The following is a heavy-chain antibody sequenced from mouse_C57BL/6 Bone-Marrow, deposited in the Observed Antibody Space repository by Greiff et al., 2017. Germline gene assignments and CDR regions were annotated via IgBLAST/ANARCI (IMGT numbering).Heavy chain of an antibody. D-gene: IGHD1-1*01. V-gene: IGHV1-72*01. CDR3: ASAPITTVVATDY. Sequence: VQLQQPGAELVKPGASVKLSCKASGYTFTSYWMHWVKQRPGRGLEWIGRIDPNSGGTKYNEKFKSKATLTVDKPSSTAYMQLSSLTSEDSAVYYCASAPITTVVATDYWGQGTTLTVSS. CDR1: GYTFTSYW. J-gene: IGHJ2*01. CDR2: IDPNSGGT.